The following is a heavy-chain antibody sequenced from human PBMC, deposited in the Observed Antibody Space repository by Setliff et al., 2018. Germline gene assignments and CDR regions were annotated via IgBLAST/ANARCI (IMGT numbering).Heavy chain of an antibody. D-gene: IGHD1-26*01. CDR1: GDSISSSSYY. CDR2: INYSGIT. J-gene: IGHJ4*02. CDR3: ARHPDGRIVPFDC. V-gene: IGHV4-39*01. Sequence: SETLSLTCSVSGDSISSSSYYWGWIRQPPGKGLEWIGSINYSGITYYSPSLKSRVIVSVDTSKNQFSLKLSSVTAADTAVYYCARHPDGRIVPFDCWGQGILVTVSS.